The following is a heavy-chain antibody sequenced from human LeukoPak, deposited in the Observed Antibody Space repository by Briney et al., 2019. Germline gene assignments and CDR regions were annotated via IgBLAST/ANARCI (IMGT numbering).Heavy chain of an antibody. D-gene: IGHD2/OR15-2a*01. CDR1: GFTFSNYG. V-gene: IGHV3-33*01. CDR2: IWYDGSNK. J-gene: IGHJ4*02. Sequence: GGSLRLSCAASGFTFSNYGMHWVRQAPGKGLEWVAVIWYDGSNKYYTDSVKGRLAISRDNSEDTLFLQMNGLRAEDTAVYYCAREGPRGNSQFDYWGQGTLVTVSS. CDR3: AREGPRGNSQFDY.